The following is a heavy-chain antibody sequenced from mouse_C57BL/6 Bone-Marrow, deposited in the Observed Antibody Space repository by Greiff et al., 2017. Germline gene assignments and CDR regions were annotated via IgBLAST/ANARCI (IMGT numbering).Heavy chain of an antibody. CDR1: GFTFSSYG. V-gene: IGHV5-6*01. D-gene: IGHD1-1*01. CDR2: ISSGGSYT. CDR3: ARDYSWFAY. J-gene: IGHJ3*01. Sequence: EVKLMESGGDLVKPGGSLKLSCAASGFTFSSYGMSWVRQTPDKRLEWVATISSGGSYTYYPDSVKGRYTISRANAKNTLYLQMSSLHSEDTAMYYCARDYSWFAYWGQGTLVTVSA.